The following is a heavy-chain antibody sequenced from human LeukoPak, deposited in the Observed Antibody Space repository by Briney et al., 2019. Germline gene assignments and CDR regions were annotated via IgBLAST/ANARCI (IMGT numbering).Heavy chain of an antibody. D-gene: IGHD5-18*01. CDR2: IYYSGST. J-gene: IGHJ5*02. CDR3: CRGSPRQLWLHGFDG. Sequence: SETLSLTCTVSGGSMRSYYWSWIRQPPGKGLEWIGYIYYSGSTNYNPSLKSRVTISVDTSKNQFSLKLSSVTAAATAVYYCCRGSPRQLWLHGFDGWGQGTLVTVSS. CDR1: GGSMRSYY. V-gene: IGHV4-59*01.